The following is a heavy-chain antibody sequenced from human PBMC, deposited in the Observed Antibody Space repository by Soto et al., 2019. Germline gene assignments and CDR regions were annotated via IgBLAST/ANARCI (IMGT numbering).Heavy chain of an antibody. J-gene: IGHJ4*02. CDR1: GFAFDDYA. CDR3: AKPSAYGDFAGSFDS. V-gene: IGHV3-23*01. D-gene: IGHD4-17*01. CDR2: IGGRGGNS. Sequence: EVHLLESGGGLVQRGGSLRLSCVASGFAFDDYAMNWVRQAPGKGLAWVANIGGRGGNSFYGESMRGRFAISRDNSKNTLYLEMNNLRVDDSATYYCAKPSAYGDFAGSFDSWGQGTLVTGSP.